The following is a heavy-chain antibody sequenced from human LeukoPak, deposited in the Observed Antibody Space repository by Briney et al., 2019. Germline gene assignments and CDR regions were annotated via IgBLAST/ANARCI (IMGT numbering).Heavy chain of an antibody. D-gene: IGHD3-3*01. V-gene: IGHV3-33*06. CDR1: GFTFSSYG. CDR2: IWYDGSNK. CDR3: AKDHYDFWSGYYLFDY. J-gene: IGHJ4*02. Sequence: PGRSLRLSCAASGFTFSSYGMHWVRQAPGKGLEWVAVIWYDGSNKYYADSVKGRFTISRDNSKNTLYLQMNSLRAEDTAVYYCAKDHYDFWSGYYLFDYWGQGTLVTVSS.